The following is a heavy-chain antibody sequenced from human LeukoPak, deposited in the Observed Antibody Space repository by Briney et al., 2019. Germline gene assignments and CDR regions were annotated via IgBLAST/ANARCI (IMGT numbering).Heavy chain of an antibody. D-gene: IGHD5-12*01. CDR1: GYTFTSYD. CDR3: ARDLGSMEWLRLPGDY. V-gene: IGHV1-8*01. Sequence: VASVKVSCKASGYTFTSYDINWVRQATGQGLEWMGWVNPNTGNTGYAQKFQGRVTMTRNTSISTAYMELSSLRSEDTAVYYCARDLGSMEWLRLPGDYWGQGTLVTVSS. J-gene: IGHJ4*02. CDR2: VNPNTGNT.